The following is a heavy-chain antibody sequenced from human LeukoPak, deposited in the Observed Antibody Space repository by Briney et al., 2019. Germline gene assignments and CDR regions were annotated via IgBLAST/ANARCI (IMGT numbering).Heavy chain of an antibody. D-gene: IGHD3-10*01. Sequence: GGSLRLSCAASGFTFSSYAMSWVRQAPGKGLEWVSAISGSGGSTYYADSVKGRFTISRDNSKNTLYLQMNSLRAEDTAVYCCAKDIRITMVRGVQALDYWGQGTLVTVSS. CDR2: ISGSGGST. CDR1: GFTFSSYA. J-gene: IGHJ4*02. CDR3: AKDIRITMVRGVQALDY. V-gene: IGHV3-23*01.